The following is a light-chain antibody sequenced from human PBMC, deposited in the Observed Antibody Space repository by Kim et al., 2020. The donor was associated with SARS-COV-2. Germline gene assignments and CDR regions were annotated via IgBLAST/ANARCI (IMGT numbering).Light chain of an antibody. CDR1: SLRSYY. CDR3: NSRDSSCNHAV. V-gene: IGLV3-19*01. J-gene: IGLJ7*01. Sequence: SSELTQDPAVSVALGQTVRITCQGDSLRSYYASWYQQKPGQAPVLVIYGKNNRPSGIPDRFSGSSSGNTASLTITGAQAVDEADSYCNSRDSSCNHAVFG. CDR2: GKN.